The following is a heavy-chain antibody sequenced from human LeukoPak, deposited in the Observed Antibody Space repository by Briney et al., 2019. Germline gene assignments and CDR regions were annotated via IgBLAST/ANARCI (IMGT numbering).Heavy chain of an antibody. Sequence: GASVKVSCKASGYTFTSYYMHWVRQAPGQGLEWMGIINPSGGSTSYAQKFQGRVTMTRDTSISTAYMELSRLRSDDTAVYYCARDGGADFWSGYVYYYGMDVWGQGTTVTVSS. D-gene: IGHD3-3*01. V-gene: IGHV1-46*01. CDR2: INPSGGST. CDR1: GYTFTSYY. CDR3: ARDGGADFWSGYVYYYGMDV. J-gene: IGHJ6*02.